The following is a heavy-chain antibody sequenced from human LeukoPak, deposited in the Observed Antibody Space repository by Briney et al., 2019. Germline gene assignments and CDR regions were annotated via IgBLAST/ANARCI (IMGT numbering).Heavy chain of an antibody. CDR1: GGSFSGYY. V-gene: IGHV4-34*01. CDR3: ARGQGWYRLY. J-gene: IGHJ4*02. D-gene: IGHD2-15*01. CDR2: INHSGST. Sequence: SETLSLTCAVYGGSFSGYYWSWIRQPPGKGLEWIGEINHSGSTNYNPSLKSRVTISVDTSKNQFSLKLSSVTAADTAVYYCARGQGWYRLYWGQGILVTVSS.